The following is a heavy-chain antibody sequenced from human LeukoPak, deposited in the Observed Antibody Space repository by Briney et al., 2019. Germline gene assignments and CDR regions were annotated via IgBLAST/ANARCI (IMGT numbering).Heavy chain of an antibody. Sequence: ASVKVSCKASGYTFTSYGISWVRQAPGQGLEWMGWISAYNGNTNYAQKLQGRVTMTTDTSTSTAYMELRSLRSDDMAVYYCARDLRPNYYDSKGDALDIWGQGTMVTVSS. V-gene: IGHV1-18*03. CDR3: ARDLRPNYYDSKGDALDI. CDR2: ISAYNGNT. J-gene: IGHJ3*02. CDR1: GYTFTSYG. D-gene: IGHD3-22*01.